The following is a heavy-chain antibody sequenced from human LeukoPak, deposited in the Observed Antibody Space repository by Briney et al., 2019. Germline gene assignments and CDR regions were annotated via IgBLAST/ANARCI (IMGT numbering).Heavy chain of an antibody. D-gene: IGHD5-24*01. CDR1: GYTFTSCS. Sequence: ASVKVSCKASGYTFTSCSISWVRQAPGQGLEWMGWISAHSGNTNYAQKLQDRVTMTTDTSTSTAYMELRSLRSDDTAVYYCAREGVATIGGFYYYHMDVWGKGTTVTVSS. J-gene: IGHJ6*03. CDR3: AREGVATIGGFYYYHMDV. CDR2: ISAHSGNT. V-gene: IGHV1-18*01.